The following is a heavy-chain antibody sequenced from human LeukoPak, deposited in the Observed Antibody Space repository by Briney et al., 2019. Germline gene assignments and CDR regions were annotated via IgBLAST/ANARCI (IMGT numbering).Heavy chain of an antibody. Sequence: PGGSLRLSCAASGFTFSGSAMHWVRQASGKGLEWVGRIRSKANSYATAYAASVKGRFTISRDDSKNTAYLQMNSLKIEDTAVYYCTTRGYSSSEYYYYYYMDVWGKGTTVTVSS. V-gene: IGHV3-73*01. CDR1: GFTFSGSA. CDR3: TTRGYSSSEYYYYYYMDV. D-gene: IGHD6-6*01. CDR2: IRSKANSYAT. J-gene: IGHJ6*03.